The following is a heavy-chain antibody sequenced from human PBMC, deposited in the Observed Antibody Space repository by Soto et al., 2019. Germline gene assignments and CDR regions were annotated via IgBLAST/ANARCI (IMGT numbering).Heavy chain of an antibody. CDR1: GFTFSTYA. CDR3: AKVLGSSGSYPGIYFDP. D-gene: IGHD1-26*01. J-gene: IGHJ4*02. V-gene: IGHV3-23*01. CDR2: ISGSGGST. Sequence: EVQLLESGGGLVQPGGSLRLSCAASGFTFSTYAMNWVRQAPGKGLEWVSTISGSGGSTYYADSVKGRFTISRDNSKNTLYLQPNGLRAGDTALYSCAKVLGSSGSYPGIYFDPWGQGPWSPSPQ.